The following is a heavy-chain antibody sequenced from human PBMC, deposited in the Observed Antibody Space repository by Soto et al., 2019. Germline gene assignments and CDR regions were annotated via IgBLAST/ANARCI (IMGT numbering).Heavy chain of an antibody. CDR2: IYPGDSDT. V-gene: IGHV5-51*01. CDR1: GYSFTSYW. D-gene: IGHD6-13*01. Sequence: GESLKISCKASGYSFTSYWIGWVRQMPGKGLEWMGSIYPGDSDTKYSPSFQGQVTISADAPNTTASLQWTSVKASDTAMYYCARQTLAAASMDVWGQGTTVTVSS. J-gene: IGHJ6*02. CDR3: ARQTLAAASMDV.